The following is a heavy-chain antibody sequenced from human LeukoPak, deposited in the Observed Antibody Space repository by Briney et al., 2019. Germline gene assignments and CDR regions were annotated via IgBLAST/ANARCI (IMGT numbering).Heavy chain of an antibody. CDR1: GGTFISYA. CDR3: ARRVGARFDY. Sequence: GASVKVSCKASGGTFISYAISWVRQAPGQGLEWMGRIIPIFGIANYAQKFQGRVTITADKSTSTAYMGLSSLRSEDTAVYYCARRVGARFDYWGQGTLVTVSS. J-gene: IGHJ4*02. V-gene: IGHV1-69*04. D-gene: IGHD1-26*01. CDR2: IIPIFGIA.